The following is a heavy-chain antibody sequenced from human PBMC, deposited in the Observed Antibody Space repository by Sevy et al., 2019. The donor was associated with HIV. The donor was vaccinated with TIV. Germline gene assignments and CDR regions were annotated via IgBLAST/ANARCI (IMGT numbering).Heavy chain of an antibody. Sequence: ASVKVSCKASGGTFSSYAISWVRQAPGQGLEWMGGIIPIFGTANYAQEFQGRVTITADESTSTAYMELSSLRSEDTAVYYCARDWRGIAVAAYTAFDIWGQGTMVTVSS. J-gene: IGHJ3*02. CDR3: ARDWRGIAVAAYTAFDI. CDR2: IIPIFGTA. D-gene: IGHD6-19*01. V-gene: IGHV1-69*13. CDR1: GGTFSSYA.